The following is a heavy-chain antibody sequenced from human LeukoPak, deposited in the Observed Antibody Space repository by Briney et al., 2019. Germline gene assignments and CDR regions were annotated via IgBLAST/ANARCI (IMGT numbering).Heavy chain of an antibody. CDR1: ECIFSNYA. Sequence: GAFMSLCWGASECIFSNYAMRGGHQARGSGQELVSSISGSGGTTYYAASVKGRLTISRDNSKNPLYLQMNSLRAEDTAVYYCAKDRDFGDPYSYYDMDVWGQGTTVIVSS. CDR2: ISGSGGTT. D-gene: IGHD4-17*01. V-gene: IGHV3-23*01. CDR3: AKDRDFGDPYSYYDMDV. J-gene: IGHJ6*02.